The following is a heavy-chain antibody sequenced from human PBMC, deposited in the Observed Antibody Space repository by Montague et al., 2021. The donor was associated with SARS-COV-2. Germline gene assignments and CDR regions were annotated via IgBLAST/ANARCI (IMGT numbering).Heavy chain of an antibody. CDR1: GGSISSYY. D-gene: IGHD3-9*01. V-gene: IGHV4-59*08. CDR3: ARHALGYFDWLNEGYFDY. Sequence: SETLSLTCTVSGGSISSYYWSWIRQPPGKGLEWIGYIYYSGSTNYNPSLKSRVTISIDTSKNQFSLKLSSVTAADTAVYYCARHALGYFDWLNEGYFDYWGQGLLVTVSS. J-gene: IGHJ4*02. CDR2: IYYSGST.